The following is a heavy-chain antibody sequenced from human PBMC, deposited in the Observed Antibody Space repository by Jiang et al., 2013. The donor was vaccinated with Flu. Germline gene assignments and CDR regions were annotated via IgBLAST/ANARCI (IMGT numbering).Heavy chain of an antibody. D-gene: IGHD3-16*02. CDR2: IYPGDSDT. Sequence: GAEVKKPGESLKISCKGSGYSFTSYWIGWVRQMPGKGLEWMGIIYPGDSDTRYSPSFQGQVTISADKSISTAYLQWSSLKASDTAMYYCARWDLGVPVIRGQGRENWYFDLWGRGTLVTVSS. CDR3: ARWDLGVPVIRGQGRENWYFDL. V-gene: IGHV5-51*01. J-gene: IGHJ2*01. CDR1: GYSFTSYW.